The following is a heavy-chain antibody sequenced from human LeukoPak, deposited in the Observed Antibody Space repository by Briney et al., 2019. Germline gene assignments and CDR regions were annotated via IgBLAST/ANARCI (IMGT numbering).Heavy chain of an antibody. J-gene: IGHJ3*02. Sequence: PSETLSLTCAVSGGSISSSNWWSWVRQPPGKGLEWIGEIYHSGSTNYNPSLKSRVTISVDTSKNQFSLKLSSVTAADTAVYYCARGEGEVAAAGTEPDAFDIWGQGTMVTVSS. D-gene: IGHD6-13*01. CDR3: ARGEGEVAAAGTEPDAFDI. CDR1: GGSISSSNW. CDR2: IYHSGST. V-gene: IGHV4-4*02.